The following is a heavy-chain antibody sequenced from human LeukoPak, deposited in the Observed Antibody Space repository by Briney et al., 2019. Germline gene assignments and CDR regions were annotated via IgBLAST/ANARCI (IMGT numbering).Heavy chain of an antibody. CDR1: GFTFSSYA. J-gene: IGHJ4*02. CDR3: AKEGYDSSGSFDY. D-gene: IGHD3-22*01. CDR2: IYSSSIT. Sequence: GGSLRLSCAASGFTFSSYAMSWVRQAPGKGLEWVSVIYSSSITSYADSVKGRFTISRHNSKNTLYLQMNSLRADDTAVYYCAKEGYDSSGSFDYWGQGTLVTVSS. V-gene: IGHV3-53*04.